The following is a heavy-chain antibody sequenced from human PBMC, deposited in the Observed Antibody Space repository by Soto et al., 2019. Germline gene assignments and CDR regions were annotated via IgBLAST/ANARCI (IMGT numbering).Heavy chain of an antibody. D-gene: IGHD6-19*01. CDR1: GGTFSSYA. J-gene: IGHJ4*02. CDR2: IIPIFGTA. Sequence: GASVKVSCKASGGTFSSYAISWVRQAPGQGLEWMGGIIPIFGTANYAQKFQGRVTITADESTSTAYMELSSLRSEDTAVYYCARIYSSGRYYFDYWGQGTLVTVSS. CDR3: ARIYSSGRYYFDY. V-gene: IGHV1-69*13.